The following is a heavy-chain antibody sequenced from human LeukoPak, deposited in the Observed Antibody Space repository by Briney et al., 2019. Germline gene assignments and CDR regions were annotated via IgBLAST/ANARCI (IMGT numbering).Heavy chain of an antibody. J-gene: IGHJ4*02. V-gene: IGHV3-23*01. CDR3: AKRYYDFPLDY. CDR1: GFTFSIYA. CDR2: ISANGGET. Sequence: TGGSLRLSCAASGFTFSIYAMNWVRQAPGKGLEWVSSISANGGETHYADSVKGRFTISRDNSKNTLYLQINNPRVEDTAVYYCAKRYYDFPLDYWGQGTLVIVSS. D-gene: IGHD3-3*01.